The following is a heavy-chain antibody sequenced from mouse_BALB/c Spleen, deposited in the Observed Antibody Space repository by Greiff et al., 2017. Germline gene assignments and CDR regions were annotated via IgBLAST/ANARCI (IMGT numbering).Heavy chain of an antibody. V-gene: IGHV1S81*02. CDR1: GYTFTSYY. J-gene: IGHJ1*01. Sequence: HVQLQQSGAELVKPGASVKLSCKASGYTFTSYYMYWVKQRPGQGLEWIGEINPSNGGTNFNEKFKSKATLTVDKSSSTAYMQLSSLTSEDSAVYYCTRWGEGYFDVWGAGTTVTVSS. CDR2: INPSNGGT. CDR3: TRWGEGYFDV.